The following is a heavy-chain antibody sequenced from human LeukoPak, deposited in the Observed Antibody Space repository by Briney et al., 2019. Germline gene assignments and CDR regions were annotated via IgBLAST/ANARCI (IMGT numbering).Heavy chain of an antibody. V-gene: IGHV4-4*07. Sequence: SETLSLTCTVSGGSISSYYWSWIRQPAGKGLEWIGRIYASGNTNYNPSFKSRVTMSVDTSKNQFSLNLNSVTAADTAVYYCAGVRYCSSSTCHGLDPWGQGALVTVSS. J-gene: IGHJ5*02. D-gene: IGHD2-2*01. CDR2: IYASGNT. CDR1: GGSISSYY. CDR3: AGVRYCSSSTCHGLDP.